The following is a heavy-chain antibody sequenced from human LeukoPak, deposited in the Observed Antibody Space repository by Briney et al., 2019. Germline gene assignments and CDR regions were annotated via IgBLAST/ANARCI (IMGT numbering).Heavy chain of an antibody. Sequence: SGGSLRLSCAASGFTFSRYWMSWVRQAPGKGLEWVANIKQDGSEKYYVDSVKGRFTISRDNAKNSLYLQMNSLRAEDTAVYYCARVGYCSSTSCHGFEDWGQGTLVTVSS. V-gene: IGHV3-7*01. CDR3: ARVGYCSSTSCHGFED. CDR1: GFTFSRYW. CDR2: IKQDGSEK. D-gene: IGHD2-2*01. J-gene: IGHJ4*02.